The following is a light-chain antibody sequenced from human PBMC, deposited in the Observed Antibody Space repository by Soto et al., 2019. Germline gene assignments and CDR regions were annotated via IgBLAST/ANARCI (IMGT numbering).Light chain of an antibody. J-gene: IGKJ4*01. V-gene: IGKV1-5*01. CDR3: QKYYSYPLN. Sequence: DIQMTQSPSTLSGSVGDRVTITCRASQTISSWLAWYQQKPGKAPKLLIYAASTLQSGVPSRFSGSGSGTDFTLTISCLQSEDFATYYCQKYYSYPLNCGGGNKGDIK. CDR1: QTISSW. CDR2: AAS.